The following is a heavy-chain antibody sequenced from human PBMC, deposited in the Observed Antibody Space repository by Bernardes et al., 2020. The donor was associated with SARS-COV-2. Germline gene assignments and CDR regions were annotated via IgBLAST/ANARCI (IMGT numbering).Heavy chain of an antibody. CDR3: ARAVWGMWYFDL. D-gene: IGHD3-16*01. Sequence: SETLSLTCAVYGGSLSGYYWNWIRQPPGKGLEWIGEINYSGSTNYNPSLKSRVTISVDTSKNQFSLKLSSVTAADTAVYYCARAVWGMWYFDLWGRGTLGTVSS. J-gene: IGHJ2*01. V-gene: IGHV4-34*01. CDR1: GGSLSGYY. CDR2: INYSGST.